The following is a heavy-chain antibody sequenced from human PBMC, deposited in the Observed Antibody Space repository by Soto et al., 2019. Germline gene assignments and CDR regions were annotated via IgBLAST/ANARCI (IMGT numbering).Heavy chain of an antibody. D-gene: IGHD4-17*01. CDR2: IYYSGST. V-gene: IGHV4-59*08. CDR1: GGSISSYY. J-gene: IGHJ4*02. CDR3: ARHAVTYFDY. Sequence: QVQLQESGPGLVKPSETLSLTCTGSGGSISSYYWSWIRQPPGKGLEWIGYIYYSGSTNYNPSLKTRVTISVDTSKNQFSLKLSSVTAADTAVYYCARHAVTYFDYWGQGTLVTVSS.